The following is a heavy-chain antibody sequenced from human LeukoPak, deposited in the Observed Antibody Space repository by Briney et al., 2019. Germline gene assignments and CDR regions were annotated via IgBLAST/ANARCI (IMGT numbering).Heavy chain of an antibody. D-gene: IGHD2-15*01. V-gene: IGHV1-46*01. CDR1: GYTFTSYY. J-gene: IGHJ5*02. CDR3: ARDGVALWFDP. Sequence: ASVKVSCKASGYTFTSYYMHWVRQAPGQGLEWMGIINPSGGSTSYAQKFQGRVTMTRDMSTSTVYMELSSLRSEGTAVYYCARDGVALWFDPWGQGTLVTVSS. CDR2: INPSGGST.